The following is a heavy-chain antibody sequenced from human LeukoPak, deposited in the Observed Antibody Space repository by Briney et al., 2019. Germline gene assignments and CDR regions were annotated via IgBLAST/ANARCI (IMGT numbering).Heavy chain of an antibody. CDR3: RAQNIVVVPAAIPFDY. CDR2: ISGSGGST. V-gene: IGHV3-23*01. J-gene: IGHJ4*02. CDR1: GFTFSDYS. Sequence: PGGSLRLSCAASGFTFSDYSMNWVRQAPGKGLEWVSAISGSGGSTYYADSVKGRFTISRDNSKNTLYLQMNSLRAEDTAVYYCRAQNIVVVPAAIPFDYWGQGTLVTVSS. D-gene: IGHD2-2*01.